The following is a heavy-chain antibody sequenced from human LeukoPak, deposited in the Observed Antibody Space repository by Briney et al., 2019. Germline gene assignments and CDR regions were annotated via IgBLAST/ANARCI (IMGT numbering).Heavy chain of an antibody. Sequence: SSETLSLTCDVSGGSISSGYWWSWVRQPPGKGLEWIGEIFRTGSTNYNPSLKSRVTISVDTSKNQFSLKLTSVTAADTAVYYCARAELLWFGELRYWGQGTLVTVSS. D-gene: IGHD3-10*01. CDR2: IFRTGST. CDR3: ARAELLWFGELRY. J-gene: IGHJ4*02. V-gene: IGHV4-4*02. CDR1: GGSISSGYW.